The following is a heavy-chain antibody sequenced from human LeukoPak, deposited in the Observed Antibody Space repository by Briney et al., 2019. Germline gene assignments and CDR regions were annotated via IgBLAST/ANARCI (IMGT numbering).Heavy chain of an antibody. V-gene: IGHV1-2*02. Sequence: GASVTVSCKASGYTFTSYGISWVRQAPGQGLEWMGWINPNSGGTNYAQKFQGRVTMTRDTSISTAYMELSRLRSDDTAVYYCARVWLRFGTHYFDYWGQGTLVTVSS. D-gene: IGHD3-10*01. CDR1: GYTFTSYG. J-gene: IGHJ4*02. CDR2: INPNSGGT. CDR3: ARVWLRFGTHYFDY.